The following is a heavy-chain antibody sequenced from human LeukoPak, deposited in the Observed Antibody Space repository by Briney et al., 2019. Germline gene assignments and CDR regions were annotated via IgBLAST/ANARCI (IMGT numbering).Heavy chain of an antibody. J-gene: IGHJ4*02. D-gene: IGHD6-13*01. CDR1: GGSISSYY. Sequence: SETLSLTCTVSGGSISSYYWSWIRQPPGKGLEWIGYIYYSGGTNYNPSLKSRVTISVDTSKNQFSLKLSSVTAADTAVYYCARVVAAGTNYFDYWGQGTLVTVSS. V-gene: IGHV4-59*01. CDR2: IYYSGGT. CDR3: ARVVAAGTNYFDY.